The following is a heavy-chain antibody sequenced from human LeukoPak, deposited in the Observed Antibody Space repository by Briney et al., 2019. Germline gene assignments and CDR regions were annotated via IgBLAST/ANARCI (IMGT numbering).Heavy chain of an antibody. D-gene: IGHD3-3*01. V-gene: IGHV1-18*01. CDR2: ISAYNGNT. J-gene: IGHJ6*02. CDR3: ARDPDFWSGWSRYYYYYGMDV. Sequence: ASVKVSCKASGYTFTSYGISWVRQAPGQGLEWMGWISAYNGNTNYPQKLQGRVTMTTDTSTSTAYMELRSLRSDDTAVYYCARDPDFWSGWSRYYYYYGMDVWGQGTTVTVSS. CDR1: GYTFTSYG.